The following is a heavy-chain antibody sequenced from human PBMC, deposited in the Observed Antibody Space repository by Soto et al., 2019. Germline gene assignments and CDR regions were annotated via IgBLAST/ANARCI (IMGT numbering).Heavy chain of an antibody. V-gene: IGHV4-4*07. CDR3: ARGQRFSDWFDP. J-gene: IGHJ5*02. Sequence: SETLSLTCTVSGGSMSSYYWTWIRQPAGKGLEWIGRVYSSGGTHYNPSLKSRVTIAIDTSKNQFSLRLLSVTDADTAVYFCARGQRFSDWFDPWGQGTLVTVSS. CDR1: GGSMSSYY. CDR2: VYSSGGT. D-gene: IGHD3-3*01.